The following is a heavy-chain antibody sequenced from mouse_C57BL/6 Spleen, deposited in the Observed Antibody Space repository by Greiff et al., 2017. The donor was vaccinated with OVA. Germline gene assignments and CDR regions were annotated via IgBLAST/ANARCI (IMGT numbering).Heavy chain of an antibody. CDR3: ARGYYGSNWYFDV. D-gene: IGHD1-1*01. CDR2: IHPNSGST. J-gene: IGHJ1*03. Sequence: QVQLQQSGAELVKPGASVKLSCKASGYTFTSYWMHWVKQRPGQGLEWIGMIHPNSGSTNYNEKFKSKATLTVDKSSSTAYMQLSSLTSEDSAVYYCARGYYGSNWYFDVWGTGTTVTVSS. CDR1: GYTFTSYW. V-gene: IGHV1-64*01.